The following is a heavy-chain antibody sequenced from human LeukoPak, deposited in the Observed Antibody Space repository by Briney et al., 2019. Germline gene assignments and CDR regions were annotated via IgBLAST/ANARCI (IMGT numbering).Heavy chain of an antibody. V-gene: IGHV3-23*01. Sequence: GGSLRLSCAASGFTFSNYAIIWVRQAPGKGLEWVSGISGSGGSTSYADSVKGRFSISRDNSKNTVYLQMNSLRAEDTAVYYCAREGYSSSWYGEVDYWGQGTLVTVSS. CDR1: GFTFSNYA. J-gene: IGHJ4*02. CDR2: ISGSGGST. D-gene: IGHD6-13*01. CDR3: AREGYSSSWYGEVDY.